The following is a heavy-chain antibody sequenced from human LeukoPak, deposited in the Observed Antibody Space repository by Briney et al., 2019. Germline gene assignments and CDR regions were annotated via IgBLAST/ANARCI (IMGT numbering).Heavy chain of an antibody. V-gene: IGHV4-59*12. CDR3: ARDGGACSGGSCYSFWFDP. CDR2: IYYSGST. Sequence: SETLSLTCTVSGGSISRYYWSWIRQPPGKGLEWIGYIYYSGSTKYNASLNSRVTMSVDTSKNQFSLKLSSVTAADTAVYYCARDGGACSGGSCYSFWFDPWGQGTLVTVSS. J-gene: IGHJ5*02. D-gene: IGHD2-15*01. CDR1: GGSISRYY.